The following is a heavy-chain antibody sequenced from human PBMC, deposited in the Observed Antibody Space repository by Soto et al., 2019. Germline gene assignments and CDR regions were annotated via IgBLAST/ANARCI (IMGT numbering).Heavy chain of an antibody. V-gene: IGHV3-66*01. CDR2: INAGGTT. CDR1: GFTVSLNV. Sequence: EVQLVESGGGLVQPGGSLRLSCAASGFTVSLNVMTWVRQAPGKGLEWVSVINAGGTTYYADSVKGRFSISRDDSKNTLYLQMNSLRAEDTAVYYCARENYYYGMDVWGQGTTVTVSS. J-gene: IGHJ6*02. CDR3: ARENYYYGMDV.